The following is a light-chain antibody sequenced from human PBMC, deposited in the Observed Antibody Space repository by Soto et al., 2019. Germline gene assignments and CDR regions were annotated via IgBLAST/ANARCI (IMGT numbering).Light chain of an antibody. CDR2: DAA. V-gene: IGKV1-8*01. CDR3: QQYLSYPYT. CDR1: QGISSY. J-gene: IGKJ2*01. Sequence: AIRMTQSPSSFSASTGDRVTITCRASQGISSYLAWYQQKPGKAPKLLIYDAATLQRGAPSRFSASGPGTDFTLTISRLQSEDFATYYCQQYLSYPYTFGQGTKLEI.